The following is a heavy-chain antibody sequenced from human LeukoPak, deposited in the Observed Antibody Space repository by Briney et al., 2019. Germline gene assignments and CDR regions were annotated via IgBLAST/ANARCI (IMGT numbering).Heavy chain of an antibody. V-gene: IGHV3-49*04. CDR2: IRSKAYGGTT. CDR1: GFTFGDYA. Sequence: PGGSLRLSCTASGFTFGDYAMSWVRQAPGKGLEWVGFIRSKAYGGTTEYAASVKGRFTISRDDSKSIAYLQMNSLKTEDTAVYYCTRRVRLLYPDYWGQGTLVTVSS. D-gene: IGHD3-3*01. CDR3: TRRVRLLYPDY. J-gene: IGHJ4*02.